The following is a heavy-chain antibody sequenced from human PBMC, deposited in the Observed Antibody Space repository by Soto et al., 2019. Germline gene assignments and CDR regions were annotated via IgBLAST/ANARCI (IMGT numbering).Heavy chain of an antibody. CDR1: GYTFTSYA. V-gene: IGHV1-3*01. CDR2: INAGNGNT. J-gene: IGHJ6*02. D-gene: IGHD3-22*01. CDR3: ARAPPITMIVVVIRSHPYGMDV. Sequence: ASVKVSCKASGYTFTSYAMHWVRQAPGQRLEWMGWINAGNGNTKYSQKFQGRVTITRDTSASIAYMELSSLRSEDTAVYYCARAPPITMIVVVIRSHPYGMDVWGQGTTVTVSS.